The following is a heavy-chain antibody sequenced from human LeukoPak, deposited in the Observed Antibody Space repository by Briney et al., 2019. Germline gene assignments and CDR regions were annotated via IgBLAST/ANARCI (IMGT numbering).Heavy chain of an antibody. V-gene: IGHV3-21*01. CDR2: ISSSSSYI. Sequence: GGSLRLSCAASGFTFSSYSMNWVRQAPGKGLEWVSSISSSSSYIYYADSVKGRFTISRDNPKNSLYLQMNSLRAEDTAAYYCARAYYYGSGTRTRWFDPWGQGTLVTVSS. D-gene: IGHD3-10*01. J-gene: IGHJ5*02. CDR3: ARAYYYGSGTRTRWFDP. CDR1: GFTFSSYS.